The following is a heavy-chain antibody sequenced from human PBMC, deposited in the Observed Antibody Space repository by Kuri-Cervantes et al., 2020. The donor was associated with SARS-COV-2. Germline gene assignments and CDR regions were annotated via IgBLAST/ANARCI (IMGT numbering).Heavy chain of an antibody. D-gene: IGHD7-27*01. J-gene: IGHJ4*02. CDR2: IDSSSYYI. V-gene: IGHV3-21*01. CDR3: AREEGGELGEAFDY. CDR1: GFTFSGYS. Sequence: GESLKISCAASGFTFSGYSMNWIRQAPGKGLEWVASIDSSSYYIYHADSVKGRLTISRDNAKTSVYLQMNSLKVEDTAVYYCAREEGGELGEAFDYWGQGALVTDSS.